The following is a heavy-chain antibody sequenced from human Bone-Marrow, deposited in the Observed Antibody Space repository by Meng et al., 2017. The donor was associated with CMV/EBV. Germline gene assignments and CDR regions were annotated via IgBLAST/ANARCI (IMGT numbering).Heavy chain of an antibody. Sequence: SETLSLTCTVSGGSISSSNYYWGWIRQPPGKGLEWIGSIYYSGSSYYNPSLKSRVIISVDTSKNQFSLKLSSVTAADTAVYYCARGISRSRAQWDTEATRVDPWGQGTLVTVSS. V-gene: IGHV4-39*07. CDR1: GGSISSSNYY. J-gene: IGHJ5*02. CDR2: IYYSGSS. D-gene: IGHD5-12*01. CDR3: ARGISRSRAQWDTEATRVDP.